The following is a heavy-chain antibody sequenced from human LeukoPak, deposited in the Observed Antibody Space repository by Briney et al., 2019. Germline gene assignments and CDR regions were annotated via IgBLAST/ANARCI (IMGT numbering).Heavy chain of an antibody. D-gene: IGHD1-7*01. CDR3: ARANWNYGYYHYYGLDV. CDR1: AFTFSSYD. V-gene: IGHV3-48*03. CDR2: ISSSGSTI. J-gene: IGHJ6*02. Sequence: GGSLRLSCAASAFTFSSYDMNWVRQAPGKGLEWISYISSSGSTIYYADSVKGRFTISRDNAKNSLYLQMNSLRAEDTAIYYCARANWNYGYYHYYGLDVWGQGTTVTVSS.